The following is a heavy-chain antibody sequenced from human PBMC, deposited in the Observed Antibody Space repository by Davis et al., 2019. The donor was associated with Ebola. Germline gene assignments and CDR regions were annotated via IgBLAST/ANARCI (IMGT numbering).Heavy chain of an antibody. Sequence: PGGSLRLSCAASGFTFSTHAMSWVRQAPGKGLEWLSGFDETADWARYADSVKGRFTISRDISKNTVYLQMKSLRAEDTAVYYCVLYVSGNRFVWGQGTLVTVSS. CDR1: GFTFSTHA. J-gene: IGHJ4*02. V-gene: IGHV3-23*01. CDR3: VLYVSGNRFV. CDR2: FDETADWA. D-gene: IGHD3-10*01.